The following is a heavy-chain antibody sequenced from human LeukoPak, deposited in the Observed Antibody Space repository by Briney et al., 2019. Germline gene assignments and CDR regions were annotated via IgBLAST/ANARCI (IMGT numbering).Heavy chain of an antibody. CDR1: GFTFSSYS. CDR2: ISSSSSYI. D-gene: IGHD2-21*02. CDR3: ARDAWYCGGDCYTDY. Sequence: GGSLRLSCAASGFTFSSYSMNWVRQAPGKGLEWVSSISSSSSYIYYADSVKGRFTISRDNAKNSLYLQMNSLRAEDTAVYYYARDAWYCGGDCYTDYWGQGTLVTVSS. V-gene: IGHV3-21*01. J-gene: IGHJ4*02.